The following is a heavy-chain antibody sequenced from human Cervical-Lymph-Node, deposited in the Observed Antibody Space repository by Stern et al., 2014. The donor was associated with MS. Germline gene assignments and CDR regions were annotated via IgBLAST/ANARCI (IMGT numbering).Heavy chain of an antibody. CDR3: ARGPKFGAFDI. Sequence: VQLVQSGAEVKKPGASVKVSCKTSGYTFTGSFMYWVRQAPGQGLEWVGRINPKSGATDYAEKFEVRLTLTRDTSISTAYMEVTRLTSDDTAVYYCARGPKFGAFDIWGQGTMVIISA. V-gene: IGHV1-2*06. CDR2: INPKSGAT. J-gene: IGHJ3*02. CDR1: GYTFTGSF. D-gene: IGHD3-3*01.